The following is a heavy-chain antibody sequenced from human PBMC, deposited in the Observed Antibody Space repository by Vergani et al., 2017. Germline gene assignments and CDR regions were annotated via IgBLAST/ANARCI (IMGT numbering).Heavy chain of an antibody. V-gene: IGHV2-5*01. CDR1: GFSLTTGGEG. Sequence: QITLRESGPTLVKPTQTLTLTCTFSGFSLTTGGEGVGWIRQPPGRALEWLAFVYWNDDERYSPSLKSRVTITKDTSKNEVILTMATMDPVDTATYYCAHRPAARYYYGSGSPKGGLDPWGQGTLVTVSS. D-gene: IGHD3-10*01. CDR2: VYWNDDE. CDR3: AHRPAARYYYGSGSPKGGLDP. J-gene: IGHJ5*02.